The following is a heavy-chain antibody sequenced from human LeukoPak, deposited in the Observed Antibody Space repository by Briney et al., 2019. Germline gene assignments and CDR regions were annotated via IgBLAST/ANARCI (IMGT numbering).Heavy chain of an antibody. D-gene: IGHD1-26*01. V-gene: IGHV4-39*01. CDR3: ARQGGSFAFDI. J-gene: IGHJ3*02. CDR2: IYNSGST. CDR1: GGSISSSSYY. Sequence: SETLSLTCTVSGGSISSSSYYWGWVRQPPGKGLEWIGCIYNSGSTNYNPSLKSRVTISVDTSKNQFSLKLNSVTAADTAVYYCARQGGSFAFDIWGQGTMVTVSS.